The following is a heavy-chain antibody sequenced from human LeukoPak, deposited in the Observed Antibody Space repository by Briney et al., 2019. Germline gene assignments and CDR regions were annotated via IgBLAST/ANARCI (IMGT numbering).Heavy chain of an antibody. V-gene: IGHV1-18*01. Sequence: ASVKVSCKASGYTFTSYGISWVRQAPGQGLEWMGWISAYNGNTNYAQKLQGRVTMTTDTSTSTAYMELSSLRFEDSAVHYCVRSLAVDGTRAYWGQGTLVTVSS. CDR3: VRSLAVDGTRAY. D-gene: IGHD6-19*01. CDR2: ISAYNGNT. J-gene: IGHJ4*02. CDR1: GYTFTSYG.